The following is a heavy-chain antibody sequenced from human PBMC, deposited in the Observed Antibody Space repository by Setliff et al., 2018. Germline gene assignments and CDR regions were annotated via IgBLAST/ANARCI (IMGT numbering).Heavy chain of an antibody. CDR1: GGSITRSNW. Sequence: SETLSLTCAVSGGSITRSNWWSWVRQSPGKGLEWIGCIYYSGSTYYNPSLKSRVTISLDTSKNQFSLKLTSVTAADTAVYYCASGLNWLSSTEFDYWGQGTLVTVSS. J-gene: IGHJ4*02. CDR2: IYYSGST. V-gene: IGHV4-4*02. D-gene: IGHD1-20*01. CDR3: ASGLNWLSSTEFDY.